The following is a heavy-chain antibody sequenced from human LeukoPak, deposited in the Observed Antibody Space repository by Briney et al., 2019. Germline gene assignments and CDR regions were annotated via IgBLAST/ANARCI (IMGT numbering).Heavy chain of an antibody. Sequence: SETLSLTCTVSGGSISSSSYYWGWIRQPPGKGLECIGSIYYSGSTYYNPSLKSRVTISVDTSKNQFSLKLSSVTAADTAVYYCARPLGPFWGQGTLVTVSS. V-gene: IGHV4-39*01. D-gene: IGHD1-26*01. J-gene: IGHJ4*02. CDR1: GGSISSSSYY. CDR3: ARPLGPF. CDR2: IYYSGST.